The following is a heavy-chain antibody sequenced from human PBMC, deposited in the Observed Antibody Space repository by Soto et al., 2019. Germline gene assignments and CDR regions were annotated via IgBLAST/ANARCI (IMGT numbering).Heavy chain of an antibody. CDR2: ISVYNGKT. D-gene: IGHD1-1*01. CDR3: ARDTSGADNFFYTFGMDV. V-gene: IGHV1-18*01. CDR1: GYTFTSYG. Sequence: QVQLVQSGAEVKKPGASVKVSCKASGYTFTSYGISWVRQAPGQGLEWMGWISVYNGKTNSAQKFQGRVTMSTDTSTSTAYMELRSLRSDDTAVYYCARDTSGADNFFYTFGMDVWGQGTTVTVSS. J-gene: IGHJ6*02.